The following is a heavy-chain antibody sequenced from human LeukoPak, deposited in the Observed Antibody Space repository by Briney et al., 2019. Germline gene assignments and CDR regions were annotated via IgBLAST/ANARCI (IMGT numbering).Heavy chain of an antibody. D-gene: IGHD3-22*01. CDR1: GGSISSGGYY. V-gene: IGHV4-30-2*01. CDR2: IYHSGST. J-gene: IGHJ4*02. Sequence: SETLSLTCTVSGGSISSGGYYWSWIRQPPGKGLEWIGYIYHSGSTYYNPSLKSRVTISVDRSKNQFSLKLSSVTAADTAVYYCARSYYDSSGYDYWGQGTLVTVSS. CDR3: ARSYYDSSGYDY.